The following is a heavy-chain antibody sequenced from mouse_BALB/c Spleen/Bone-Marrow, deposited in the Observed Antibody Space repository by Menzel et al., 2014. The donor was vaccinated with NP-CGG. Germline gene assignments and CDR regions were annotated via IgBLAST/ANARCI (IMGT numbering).Heavy chain of an antibody. D-gene: IGHD1-1*01. V-gene: IGHV1-5*01. CDR3: TRFGSTYDWYFDV. Sequence: EVKLLESGTVLARPGASVKMSCKASGYSFTIYWMHWVKQRPGQGLEWIGAIYPGNSDTSYNQKFKGKAKLTAVTSASTAYMELSSLTNEDSAVYYCTRFGSTYDWYFDVWGAGTTVTVSS. CDR2: IYPGNSDT. CDR1: GYSFTIYW. J-gene: IGHJ1*01.